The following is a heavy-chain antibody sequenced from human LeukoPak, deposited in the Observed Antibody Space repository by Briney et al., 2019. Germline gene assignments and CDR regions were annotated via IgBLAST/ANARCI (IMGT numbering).Heavy chain of an antibody. V-gene: IGHV3-23*01. Sequence: GGSLRLSCAASGFTFSSYAMSWVRQAPGKGLEWVSAISGSGGSTYYADSVKGRFTISRDNSKNTLYLQMNNLRAEDTAVYYCAKVDFSTVTCCFDYWGQGTLVTVSS. CDR1: GFTFSSYA. D-gene: IGHD4-17*01. J-gene: IGHJ4*02. CDR2: ISGSGGST. CDR3: AKVDFSTVTCCFDY.